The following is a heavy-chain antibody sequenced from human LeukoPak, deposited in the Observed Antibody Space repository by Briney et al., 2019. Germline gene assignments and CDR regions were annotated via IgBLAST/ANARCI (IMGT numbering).Heavy chain of an antibody. CDR3: ARRELDYGGNPPYNDAFDI. Sequence: GESLKISCKGSGYSFTSYWIGWVRQMPGKGLEWMGIIYPGDSDTRYSPSFQGQVTISADKSISTAYLQWSSLKASDTAMYYCARRELDYGGNPPYNDAFDIWGQGTMVTVSS. CDR1: GYSFTSYW. D-gene: IGHD4-23*01. J-gene: IGHJ3*02. V-gene: IGHV5-51*01. CDR2: IYPGDSDT.